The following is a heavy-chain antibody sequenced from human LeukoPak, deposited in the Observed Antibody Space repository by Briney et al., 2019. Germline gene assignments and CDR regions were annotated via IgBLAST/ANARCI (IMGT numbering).Heavy chain of an antibody. Sequence: GGSLRLSCAASGFTFSSYAMSWVRQAPGKGLEWVSVIYSGGDAYHADSVKGRFTISRDNSKNTLYLQMNSLRAEDTAVYYCARDLYGAIDYWGQGTLVTVSS. D-gene: IGHD4-17*01. CDR2: IYSGGDA. CDR3: ARDLYGAIDY. CDR1: GFTFSSYA. V-gene: IGHV3-53*01. J-gene: IGHJ4*02.